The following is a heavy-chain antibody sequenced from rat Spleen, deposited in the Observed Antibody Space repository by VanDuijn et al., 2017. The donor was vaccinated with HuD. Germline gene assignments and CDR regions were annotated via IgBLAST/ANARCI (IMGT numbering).Heavy chain of an antibody. J-gene: IGHJ2*01. D-gene: IGHD1-9*01. CDR3: ARRHYGYTDYFDY. Sequence: EAQLVESGGGLVQPGRSMRLSCAASGFTFSNYGMAWVRQTPTKGLEWVASISTGGGNTYYRDSVKGRFTISRDNAKSTLSLQMDSLRSEDTATYYCARRHYGYTDYFDYWGQGVMVTVSS. CDR1: GFTFSNYG. V-gene: IGHV5-25*01. CDR2: ISTGGGNT.